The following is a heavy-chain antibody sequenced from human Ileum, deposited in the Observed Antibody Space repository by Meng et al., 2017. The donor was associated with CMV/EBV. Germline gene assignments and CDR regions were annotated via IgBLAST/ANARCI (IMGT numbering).Heavy chain of an antibody. CDR1: GGSISSYY. CDR2: IYYSGST. Sequence: GSLRLSCTVSGGSISSYYWSWIRQPPGKGLEWIGYIYYSGSTNYNPSLKSRVTISVDTSKNQFSLKLSSVTAADTAVYYCARVHCSSTSCYNGMDFWGQGTMVTVSS. J-gene: IGHJ6*02. D-gene: IGHD2-2*02. V-gene: IGHV4-59*01. CDR3: ARVHCSSTSCYNGMDF.